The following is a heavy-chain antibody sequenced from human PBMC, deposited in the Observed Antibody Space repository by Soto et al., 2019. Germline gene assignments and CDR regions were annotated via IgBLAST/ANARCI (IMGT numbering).Heavy chain of an antibody. D-gene: IGHD1-26*01. CDR2: INPNSGGT. Sequence: GASVKVSCKASGYTFTGYYMHWVRQAPGQGLEWMGWINPNSGGTNYAQKFQGWVTMTRDTSISTAYMELSRLRSDDTAVYYCAREAGATSGHVDYWGQGTLVTVSS. CDR3: AREAGATSGHVDY. V-gene: IGHV1-2*04. CDR1: GYTFTGYY. J-gene: IGHJ4*02.